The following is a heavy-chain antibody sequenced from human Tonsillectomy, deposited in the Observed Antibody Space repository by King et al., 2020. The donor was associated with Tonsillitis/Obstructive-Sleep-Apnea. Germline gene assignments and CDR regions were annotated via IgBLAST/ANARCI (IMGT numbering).Heavy chain of an antibody. D-gene: IGHD3-10*01. CDR2: IKQVGSEK. V-gene: IGHV3-7*03. Sequence: VQLVESGGGLVQPGGSLRVSCAASGFTFSSHWMSWVRQAPGKGLEWVANIKQVGSEKHYVDSVKGRFTISRENAKNSLYLQMNSLRDEDTAVYYCARVVGGGIDYWGQGTLVTVSS. CDR3: ARVVGGGIDY. CDR1: GFTFSSHW. J-gene: IGHJ4*02.